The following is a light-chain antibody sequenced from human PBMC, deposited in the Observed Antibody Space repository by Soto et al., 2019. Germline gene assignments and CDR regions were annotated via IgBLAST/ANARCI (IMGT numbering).Light chain of an antibody. CDR3: MQALQAPLYT. CDR1: QSLLHNNGYNY. J-gene: IGKJ2*01. CDR2: LGS. V-gene: IGKV2-28*01. Sequence: IVITHSPLSLPVSPGEPASISCRSSQSLLHNNGYNYLDWYLQKPGQSPQLLIYLGSNRASGVPDRFSGSGSGADFTLKISRVEAEDVGVYYCMQALQAPLYTFGQGTKVDIK.